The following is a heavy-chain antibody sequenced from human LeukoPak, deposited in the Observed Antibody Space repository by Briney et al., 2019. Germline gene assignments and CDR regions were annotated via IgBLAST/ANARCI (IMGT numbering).Heavy chain of an antibody. Sequence: GESLKISCKGSGYSFTSYWISWVRQRPGKGLEWMGRIEPSDSYTNYSPSFQGHGTLSADRSISPAHLRWRRLKASDTAMYYCATQGGITLTYWGQGTLVTVSS. D-gene: IGHD3-10*01. CDR1: GYSFTSYW. V-gene: IGHV5-10-1*01. CDR2: IEPSDSYT. J-gene: IGHJ4*02. CDR3: ATQGGITLTY.